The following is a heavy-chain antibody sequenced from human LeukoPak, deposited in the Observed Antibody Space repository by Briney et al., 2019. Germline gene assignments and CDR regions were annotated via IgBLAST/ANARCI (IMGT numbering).Heavy chain of an antibody. CDR2: MRPNGHTI. Sequence: AGGSLRLSCAASGFTLSDYSVSWIRQAPGKGPEWISYMRPNGHTIYYADSLKGRFTVSWDNARNSLYLQLNSLRAGDTAIYYCARSGYGDFDYWGQGALVTVSS. J-gene: IGHJ4*02. V-gene: IGHV3-11*01. D-gene: IGHD4/OR15-4a*01. CDR1: GFTLSDYS. CDR3: ARSGYGDFDY.